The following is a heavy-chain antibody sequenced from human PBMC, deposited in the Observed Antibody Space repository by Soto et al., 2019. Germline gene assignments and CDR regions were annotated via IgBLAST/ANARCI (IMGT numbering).Heavy chain of an antibody. V-gene: IGHV1-3*01. CDR2: INAGNGHT. CDR3: ARAGWFAEGFFDF. J-gene: IGHJ4*02. Sequence: ASVKVSCKASGFTFVMYAIHWVRQAPGQGLEWMAWINAGNGHTTYSQKFQGRVTITRGTSARTVYMELRSLRFEDTATYYCARAGWFAEGFFDFWGQGTPVTVSS. D-gene: IGHD3-10*01. CDR1: GFTFVMYA.